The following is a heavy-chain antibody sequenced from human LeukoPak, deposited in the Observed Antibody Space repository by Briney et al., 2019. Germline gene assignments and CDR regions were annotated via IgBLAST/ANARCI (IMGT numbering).Heavy chain of an antibody. Sequence: SETLSLTCTVSGGSISSYYWSWIRQPPGKGLEWIGYIYYSGSTNYNPSLKSRVTISVDTSKNQFSLKLSSVTAADTAVYYCARDRTRRYDYWGQGTLVTVSS. CDR1: GGSISSYY. CDR2: IYYSGST. J-gene: IGHJ4*02. CDR3: ARDRTRRYDY. V-gene: IGHV4-59*12.